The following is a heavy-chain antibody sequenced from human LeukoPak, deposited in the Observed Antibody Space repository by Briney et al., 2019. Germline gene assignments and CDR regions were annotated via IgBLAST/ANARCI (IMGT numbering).Heavy chain of an antibody. J-gene: IGHJ4*02. CDR2: ISFDGGAK. CDR3: AKILSAAGTEY. Sequence: GGSLRLSCAVSGFIFSSNTMHWVRRAPGKGLEWVAAISFDGGAKSHADSLQGRFTISRDNSENTLYLQMNSLRVEDTAMYYCAKILSAAGTEYWGQGTLVTVSS. D-gene: IGHD6-13*01. CDR1: GFIFSSNT. V-gene: IGHV3-30*18.